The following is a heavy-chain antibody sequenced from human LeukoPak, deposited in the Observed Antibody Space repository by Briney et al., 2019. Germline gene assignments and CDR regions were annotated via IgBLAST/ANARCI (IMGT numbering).Heavy chain of an antibody. Sequence: GASVKVSCKASGYTFTSYGISWVRQAPGQGLEWMGWISAYNGNTNYAQKLQGRVTMTTDTSTSTAYMEPRGLRSDDTAVYYCARAVSGSLYGDFDFWGQGTLVTVSA. CDR2: ISAYNGNT. V-gene: IGHV1-18*01. D-gene: IGHD1-26*01. CDR1: GYTFTSYG. CDR3: ARAVSGSLYGDFDF. J-gene: IGHJ4*02.